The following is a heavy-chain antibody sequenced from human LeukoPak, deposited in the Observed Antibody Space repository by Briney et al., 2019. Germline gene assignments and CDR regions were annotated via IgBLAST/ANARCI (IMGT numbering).Heavy chain of an antibody. Sequence: GASVKVSCKASGYTFTSYAMHWVRQAPGQRLEWMGWINAGNGNTKYSQKFQGRVTITRDTSASTAYMELSSLRSEDTAVYYCARYAVTTIGDYYGMDVWGQGTTVTVSS. CDR2: INAGNGNT. V-gene: IGHV1-3*01. CDR3: ARYAVTTIGDYYGMDV. D-gene: IGHD4-17*01. CDR1: GYTFTSYA. J-gene: IGHJ6*02.